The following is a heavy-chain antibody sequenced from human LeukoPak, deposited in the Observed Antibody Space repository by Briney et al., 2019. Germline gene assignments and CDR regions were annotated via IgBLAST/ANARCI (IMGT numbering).Heavy chain of an antibody. CDR3: ARAYSSGWYVGYYFDY. V-gene: IGHV3-21*01. Sequence: GGSLRLSCAASGFTFSSYSMTWVRQAPGKGLEGVSSISSSSSYIYYADSVKGRFTISRDNAKNSLYLQMNSLRAEDTAVYYCARAYSSGWYVGYYFDYWGQGTLVTVSS. CDR2: ISSSSSYI. CDR1: GFTFSSYS. J-gene: IGHJ4*02. D-gene: IGHD6-19*01.